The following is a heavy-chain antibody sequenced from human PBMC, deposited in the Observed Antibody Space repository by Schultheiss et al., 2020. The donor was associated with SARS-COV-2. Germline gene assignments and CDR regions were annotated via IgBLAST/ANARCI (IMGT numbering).Heavy chain of an antibody. V-gene: IGHV3-64*04. CDR3: ARDLHAYGVDAFDI. J-gene: IGHJ3*02. Sequence: GGSLRLSCSASGFTFSSYAMHWVRQAPGKGLEYVSAISSNGGSTYYADSVKGRFTISRDNSKNSLYLQMNSLRAEDTAVYYCARDLHAYGVDAFDIWGQGTMVTVSS. CDR1: GFTFSSYA. D-gene: IGHD4-17*01. CDR2: ISSNGGST.